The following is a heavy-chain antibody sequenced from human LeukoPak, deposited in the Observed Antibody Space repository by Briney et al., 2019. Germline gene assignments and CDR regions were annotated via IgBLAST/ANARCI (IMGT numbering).Heavy chain of an antibody. V-gene: IGHV1-8*01. CDR3: AIPCGGYACDY. J-gene: IGHJ4*02. Sequence: ASVKVSCKASGYTFTSYDINGVRQAPGQGLEWMGWMNPNSGNTDYEQKFQGRVTITRNTSISTAYMELSSLRSEDTAVYYCAIPCGGYACDYWGQGTLVTVSS. CDR2: MNPNSGNT. D-gene: IGHD5-12*01. CDR1: GYTFTSYD.